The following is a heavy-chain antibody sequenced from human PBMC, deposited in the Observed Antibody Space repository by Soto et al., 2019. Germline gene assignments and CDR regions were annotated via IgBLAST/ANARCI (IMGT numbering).Heavy chain of an antibody. CDR2: FNGYNGKV. D-gene: IGHD3-22*01. V-gene: IGHV1-18*01. CDR1: GYNFFEYD. CDR3: ARTRANGYFAL. J-gene: IGHJ4*02. Sequence: QIQLVQSEAEVGKPGASLKVSCKASGYNFFEYDITWVRQAPGQGLEWKGWFNGYNGKVNYAQKYQGRATMTAETSATSVTMELRSSGAADKAVYFCARTRANGYFALWGRGCMVTVSS.